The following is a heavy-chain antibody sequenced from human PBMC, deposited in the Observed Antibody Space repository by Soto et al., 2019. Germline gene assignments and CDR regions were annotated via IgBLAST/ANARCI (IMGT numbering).Heavy chain of an antibody. D-gene: IGHD6-6*01. CDR2: IIPIFGTA. V-gene: IGHV1-69*13. CDR1: GGTFSSYA. J-gene: IGHJ6*02. CDR3: AQSLVAARDPYYYYGMDV. Sequence: ASVKVSCKASGGTFSSYAISWVRQAPGQGLEWMGGIIPIFGTANYAQKFQGRVTITADESTSTAYMELSSLRSEDTAVYYCAQSLVAARDPYYYYGMDVWGQGTTVTVSS.